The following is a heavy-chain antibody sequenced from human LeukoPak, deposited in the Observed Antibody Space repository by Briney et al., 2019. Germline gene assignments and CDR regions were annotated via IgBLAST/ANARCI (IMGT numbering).Heavy chain of an antibody. J-gene: IGHJ4*02. Sequence: AIGTAGDTYYPGSVKGRFTISRDNSKNTLYLQMNSLRAEDTAVYYCARDLDYWGQGTLVTVSS. V-gene: IGHV3-13*01. CDR2: IGTAGDT. CDR3: ARDLDY.